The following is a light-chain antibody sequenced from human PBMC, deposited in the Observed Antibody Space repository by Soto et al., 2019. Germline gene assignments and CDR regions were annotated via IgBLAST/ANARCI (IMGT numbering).Light chain of an antibody. CDR2: AAS. Sequence: DILMTQSPSSLSASVGDSVTITCRASRGIAGYVNWYQHRPGEAPNLLIYAASSLHSGVPSRFSGSGSGTDFTLTITNLQPEDFATYSCQQRYNSPQTFGQGTKVDIK. CDR3: QQRYNSPQT. J-gene: IGKJ1*01. CDR1: RGIAGY. V-gene: IGKV1-39*01.